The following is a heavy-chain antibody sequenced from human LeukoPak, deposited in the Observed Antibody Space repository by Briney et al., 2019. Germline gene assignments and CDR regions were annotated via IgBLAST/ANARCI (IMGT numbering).Heavy chain of an antibody. CDR3: ARDETTVGSGSYYSY. D-gene: IGHD3-10*01. Sequence: ASVKVSCKASGYTFTGYYMHWVRQAPGQGLEWMGWISPNSGGTNYAQKFQGRVTMTRDTSISTAYMELSRLRSDDTAVYYCARDETTVGSGSYYSYWGQGTLVTVSS. J-gene: IGHJ4*02. CDR2: ISPNSGGT. CDR1: GYTFTGYY. V-gene: IGHV1-2*02.